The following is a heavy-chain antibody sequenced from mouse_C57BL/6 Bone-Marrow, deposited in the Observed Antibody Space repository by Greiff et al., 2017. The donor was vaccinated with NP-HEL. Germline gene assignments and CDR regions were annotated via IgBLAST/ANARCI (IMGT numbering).Heavy chain of an antibody. CDR2: IYPGSGNT. Sequence: QVQLQQSGAELVRPGASVKLSCKASGYTFTDYYINWVKPRPGQGLEWIARIYPGSGNTYYNEKFKGKATLTAEKSSSTAYMQLSSLTSEDSAVYFCARRFAYWGQGTLVTVSA. CDR3: ARRFAY. J-gene: IGHJ3*01. V-gene: IGHV1-76*01. CDR1: GYTFTDYY.